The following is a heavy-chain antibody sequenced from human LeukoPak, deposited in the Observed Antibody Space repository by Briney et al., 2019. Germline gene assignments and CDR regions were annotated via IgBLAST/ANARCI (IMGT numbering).Heavy chain of an antibody. D-gene: IGHD6-13*01. Sequence: GGSLRLSCAASGFTFSSYAMSWVRQAPGKGLEWVSAISGSGGSTYYADSVKGRFTISRDNSKNTLYLQMNSLRAEDTAVYYCAREGSSSWYQPLYYYYYGMDVWGQGTTGTVSS. V-gene: IGHV3-23*01. CDR3: AREGSSSWYQPLYYYYYGMDV. J-gene: IGHJ6*02. CDR2: ISGSGGST. CDR1: GFTFSSYA.